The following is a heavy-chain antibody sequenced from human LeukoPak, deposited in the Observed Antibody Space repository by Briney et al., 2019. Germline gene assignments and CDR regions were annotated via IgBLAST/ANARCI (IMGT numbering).Heavy chain of an antibody. D-gene: IGHD3-22*01. CDR3: ARARPYYSDSTGYPSHC. Sequence: GGSLRLSCAAAGFTFSSYGMHWVRQAPGKGLEWVAVIWYDGSNKYYADSVKGRFTISRDNSKNTLYLQMNSLRAEDTAVYYCARARPYYSDSTGYPSHCWGQGTLVTVSS. CDR1: GFTFSSYG. J-gene: IGHJ4*02. V-gene: IGHV3-33*01. CDR2: IWYDGSNK.